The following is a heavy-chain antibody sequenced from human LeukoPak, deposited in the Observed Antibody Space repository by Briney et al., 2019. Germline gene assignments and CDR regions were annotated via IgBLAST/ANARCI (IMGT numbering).Heavy chain of an antibody. CDR2: ISSSSSYT. D-gene: IGHD6-13*01. J-gene: IGHJ4*02. Sequence: GGSLRLSCAASGFTFSDYYMSWIRQAPGKGLEWVSYISSSSSYTNYADSVKGRFTISRDNAKNSLYLQMNSLRAEDTAVYYCARDGTSGYSSSWYPYWGQGTLVTVSS. V-gene: IGHV3-11*06. CDR1: GFTFSDYY. CDR3: ARDGTSGYSSSWYPY.